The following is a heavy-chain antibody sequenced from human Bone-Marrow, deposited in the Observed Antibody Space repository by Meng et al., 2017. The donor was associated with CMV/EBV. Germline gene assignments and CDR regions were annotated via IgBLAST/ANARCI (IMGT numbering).Heavy chain of an antibody. V-gene: IGHV3-30*04. D-gene: IGHD2-2*01. Sequence: FTFSSDAMRWVRQATGEGLEWVTVLSYNGSNKYYADSVKSRFTITRDNSKKAMYMQMNSLRAEDTTVYYCARDRYCSSTRCYRGLDYWGQETLVTVSS. CDR1: FTFSSDA. J-gene: IGHJ4*02. CDR3: ARDRYCSSTRCYRGLDY. CDR2: LSYNGSNK.